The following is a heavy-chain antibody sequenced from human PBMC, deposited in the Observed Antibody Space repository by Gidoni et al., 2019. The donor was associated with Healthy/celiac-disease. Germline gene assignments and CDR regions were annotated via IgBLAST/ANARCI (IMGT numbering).Heavy chain of an antibody. CDR3: ARPLDDYYGSGSYDY. D-gene: IGHD3-10*01. CDR1: GYTFTSYY. V-gene: IGHV1-46*01. J-gene: IGHJ4*02. Sequence: QVQLVQSGSEVKKPGASVQVSCKASGYTFTSYYMHWLRQGPGQGLEWNGIINPRGGSTSYAQKVQGRVTMTRDTSTSTGYMELRSLRSEDTAVYYCARPLDDYYGSGSYDYWGQGTLVTVSS. CDR2: INPRGGST.